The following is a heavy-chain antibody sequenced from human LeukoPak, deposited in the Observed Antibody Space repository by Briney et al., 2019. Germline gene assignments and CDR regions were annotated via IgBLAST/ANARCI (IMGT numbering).Heavy chain of an antibody. CDR1: GFTFSSYA. J-gene: IGHJ4*02. D-gene: IGHD6-13*01. Sequence: GRSLRLSYAASGFTFSSYAMHWVRQAPGKGLEWVAVISYDGSNKYYADSVKGRFTISRDNSKNTLYLQMNSLRAEDTAVYYCAIDQAAGNLDYWRQGTLVTVSS. CDR2: ISYDGSNK. CDR3: AIDQAAGNLDY. V-gene: IGHV3-30-3*01.